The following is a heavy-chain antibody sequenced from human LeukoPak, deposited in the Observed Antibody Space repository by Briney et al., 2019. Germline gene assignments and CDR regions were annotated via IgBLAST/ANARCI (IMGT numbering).Heavy chain of an antibody. CDR2: MSPTSGDT. CDR3: ARELDF. V-gene: IGHV1-8*01. CDR1: GYTFTNYD. Sequence: ASVKVSCKTSGYTFTNYDIYWVRQSPEQGFEWMGWMSPTSGDTGYAEKFQGRVTMTRDTSITTAYMELKSLRSDDTAVYYCARELDFWGQGTLVTVSS. J-gene: IGHJ4*02.